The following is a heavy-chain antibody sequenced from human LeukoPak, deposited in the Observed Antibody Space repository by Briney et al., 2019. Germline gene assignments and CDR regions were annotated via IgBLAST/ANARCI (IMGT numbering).Heavy chain of an antibody. V-gene: IGHV3-23*01. J-gene: IGHJ4*02. CDR2: ISGSGGSK. CDR3: ARVVIAAAGTGYYFDY. D-gene: IGHD6-13*01. Sequence: GGTLRLSCAASGFTFSTYGMSWVRQAPGKGLEWVSGISGSGGSKYYADSVKGRFTISRDNSKNSLYLQMNSLRAEDTALYYCARVVIAAAGTGYYFDYWGQGTLVTVSS. CDR1: GFTFSTYG.